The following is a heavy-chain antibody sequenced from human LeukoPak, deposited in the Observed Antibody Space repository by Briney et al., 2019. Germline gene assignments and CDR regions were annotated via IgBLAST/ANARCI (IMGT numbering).Heavy chain of an antibody. J-gene: IGHJ4*02. D-gene: IGHD3-10*01. CDR2: ISSSTSYI. Sequence: GGSLRLSCAVSGFTFSSYSMNWVRQAPGKGLEWVSSISSSTSYIYYADSVKGRFTISRDNAENSLYLQMNSLRAEDTAVYFCARDVFGARGVITYFDYWGQGTLVTVSS. CDR3: ARDVFGARGVITYFDY. V-gene: IGHV3-21*01. CDR1: GFTFSSYS.